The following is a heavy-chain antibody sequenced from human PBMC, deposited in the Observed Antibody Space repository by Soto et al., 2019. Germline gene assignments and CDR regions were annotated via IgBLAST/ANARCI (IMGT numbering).Heavy chain of an antibody. CDR2: IYWDDDQ. D-gene: IGHD2-15*01. Sequence: QITLRESGLTLVRSTQTLTLTCTFSGFSLSSSGVSVGWIRQPPGKALEWLAHIYWDDDQRYSPSLKNRLTITKDTSKNQVVLTMTNMDPVDTATFYCTHSIRYSAFDFWGQGTMVVVSS. J-gene: IGHJ3*01. V-gene: IGHV2-5*02. CDR3: THSIRYSAFDF. CDR1: GFSLSSSGVS.